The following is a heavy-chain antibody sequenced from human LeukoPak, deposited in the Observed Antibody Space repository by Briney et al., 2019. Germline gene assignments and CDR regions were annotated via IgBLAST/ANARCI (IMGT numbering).Heavy chain of an antibody. CDR3: ARGGKYSSGWFPSPDY. CDR2: MNPNSGNT. D-gene: IGHD6-19*01. Sequence: GASVKVSCKASGYTFTSYGISWVRQAPGQGLEWMGWMNPNSGNTSYAQKFQGRVTMTRDMSTSTVYMELSSLRSEDTAVYYCARGGKYSSGWFPSPDYWGQETLVTVSS. J-gene: IGHJ4*02. V-gene: IGHV1-8*02. CDR1: GYTFTSYG.